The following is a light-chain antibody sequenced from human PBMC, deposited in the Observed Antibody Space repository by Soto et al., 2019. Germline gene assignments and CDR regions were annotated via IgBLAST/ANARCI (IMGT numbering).Light chain of an antibody. CDR1: QSVSSSY. Sequence: EIVLTQSPGTLSLSPGERATLSCRASQSVSSSYLAWYQQKPGQAPRLLIYGASSRATGIPDRFSGSGSGTDFTLTISRLEPDDFAVYYCQQYGSSPYTFGQGPKLEIK. CDR3: QQYGSSPYT. J-gene: IGKJ2*01. V-gene: IGKV3-20*01. CDR2: GAS.